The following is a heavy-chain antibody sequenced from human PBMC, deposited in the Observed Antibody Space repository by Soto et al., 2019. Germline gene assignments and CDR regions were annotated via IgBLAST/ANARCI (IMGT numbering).Heavy chain of an antibody. CDR3: ARYCSGGSCVNYYYGMDV. V-gene: IGHV3-48*02. J-gene: IGHJ6*02. CDR1: GFTFSSYS. Sequence: GGSLRLSCAASGFTFSSYSMNWVRQAPGKGLEWVSYISSSSSTIYYADSVKGRFTISRDNAKNSLYLQMNSLRDEDTAVYYCARYCSGGSCVNYYYGMDVWGQGTTVTVSS. CDR2: ISSSSSTI. D-gene: IGHD2-15*01.